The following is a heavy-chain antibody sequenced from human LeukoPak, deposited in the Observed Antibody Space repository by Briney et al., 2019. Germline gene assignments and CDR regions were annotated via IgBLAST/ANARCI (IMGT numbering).Heavy chain of an antibody. CDR3: ATGDCSGGSCHAFGI. D-gene: IGHD2-15*01. V-gene: IGHV3-15*01. CDR1: GFPLSNVW. J-gene: IGHJ3*02. Sequence: GGSLRLSCAAAGFPLSNVWMHWVRQAPGKGPEWIGRIKRKSEGGQTDYAAPVQGRFTISRDDSKTTSYLQMNSLKTEDTAVYSCATGDCSGGSCHAFGIWGQGTMVTVSS. CDR2: IKRKSEGGQT.